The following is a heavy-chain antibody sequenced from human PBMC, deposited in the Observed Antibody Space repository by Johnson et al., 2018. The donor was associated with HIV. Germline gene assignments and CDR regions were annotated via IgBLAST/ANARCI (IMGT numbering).Heavy chain of an antibody. D-gene: IGHD1-1*01. CDR2: ISWNSGSI. Sequence: VQLVESGGGLVQPGRSLRLSCAASGFTFDDYAMHWVRQAPGKGLEWVSGISWNSGSIGYADSVKGRFTISRDNAKNSLYLQMNSLRAEDTALYYCAKDRGLERRERAFDIWGQGTMATVSS. V-gene: IGHV3-9*01. CDR1: GFTFDDYA. J-gene: IGHJ3*02. CDR3: AKDRGLERRERAFDI.